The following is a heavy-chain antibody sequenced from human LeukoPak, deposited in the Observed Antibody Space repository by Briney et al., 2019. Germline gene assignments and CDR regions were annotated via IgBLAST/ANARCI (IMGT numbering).Heavy chain of an antibody. D-gene: IGHD4-17*01. CDR1: GGSISSYY. Sequence: SETLSLTCTVSGGSISSYYWSWFRHPPGKGLEWIGYIYYSGSTNYNPSLKSRVTISVDTSKNQFSLKLSSVTAADTAVYYCARGGPDYGDYLDYWGQGTLVTVSS. V-gene: IGHV4-59*01. CDR2: IYYSGST. CDR3: ARGGPDYGDYLDY. J-gene: IGHJ4*02.